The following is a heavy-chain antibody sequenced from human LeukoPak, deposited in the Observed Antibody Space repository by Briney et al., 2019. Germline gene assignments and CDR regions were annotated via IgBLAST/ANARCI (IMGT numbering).Heavy chain of an antibody. J-gene: IGHJ4*02. D-gene: IGHD2-15*01. CDR1: GGSISSSSYY. Sequence: SETLSLTCTVSGGSISSSSYYWGWIRQPPGKGLEWIGSIYYSGSTNYNPSLKSRVTISVDTSKNQFSLKLSSVTAADTAVYYCASHPKGASGPLGYWGQGTLVTVSS. V-gene: IGHV4-39*07. CDR3: ASHPKGASGPLGY. CDR2: IYYSGST.